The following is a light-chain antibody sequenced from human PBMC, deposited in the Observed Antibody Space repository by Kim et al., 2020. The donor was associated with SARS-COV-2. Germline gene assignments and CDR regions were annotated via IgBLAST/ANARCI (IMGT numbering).Light chain of an antibody. Sequence: ALGQEVRITCQGDSLRSYYASWYQQKPGQAPVLVIYGKNNRPSGIPDRFSGSSSGNTASLTITGAQAEDEADYYCNSRDSSGSHVVFGGGTKLTVL. V-gene: IGLV3-19*01. CDR3: NSRDSSGSHVV. CDR2: GKN. J-gene: IGLJ2*01. CDR1: SLRSYY.